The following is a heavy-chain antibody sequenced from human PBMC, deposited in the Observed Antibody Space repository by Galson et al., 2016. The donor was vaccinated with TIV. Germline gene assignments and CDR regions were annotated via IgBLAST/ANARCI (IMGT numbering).Heavy chain of an antibody. V-gene: IGHV1-69*13. CDR1: GGTFSTYV. Sequence: SVKVSCKASGGTFSTYVINWVRQAPGQGLEWMGGIIPLFGTTNYAQKFQGRVTISADESTSTAYMELSSLRSEDTAVFYCATDRNTALDTYHYYSGMDVWGPGTT. CDR3: ATDRNTALDTYHYYSGMDV. D-gene: IGHD5-18*01. J-gene: IGHJ6*02. CDR2: IIPLFGTT.